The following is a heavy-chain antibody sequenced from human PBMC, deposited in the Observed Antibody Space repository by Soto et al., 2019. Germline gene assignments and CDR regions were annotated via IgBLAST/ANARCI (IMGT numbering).Heavy chain of an antibody. CDR3: ARDMVQSINWRAQHAFDI. CDR2: ISSSSSTI. J-gene: IGHJ3*02. D-gene: IGHD3-10*01. CDR1: GFTFSSYS. Sequence: EVQLVESGGGLVQPGGSLRLSCAASGFTFSSYSMNWVRQAPGKGLEWVSYISSSSSTIYYADSVKGRFTISRDNAKNSLYLQMNSLRDDDTAVDYCARDMVQSINWRAQHAFDIWGQGTMVTVSS. V-gene: IGHV3-48*02.